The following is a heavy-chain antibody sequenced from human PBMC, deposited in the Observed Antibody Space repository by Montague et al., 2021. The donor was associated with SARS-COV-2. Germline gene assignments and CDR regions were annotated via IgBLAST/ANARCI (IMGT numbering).Heavy chain of an antibody. CDR2: IYHSGNT. V-gene: IGHV4-59*01. CDR1: GGSISGYH. Sequence: SETLSLTCSVSGGSISGYHWSWIRQPPGKGLEWIGYIYHSGNTKYNPSLKSRVSISVDTSKNQFPLRLSSVTAADTAVYYCAREYRIKLWQSNWYCGLWGRGTLVTVSS. CDR3: AREYRIKLWQSNWYCGL. J-gene: IGHJ2*01. D-gene: IGHD5-18*01.